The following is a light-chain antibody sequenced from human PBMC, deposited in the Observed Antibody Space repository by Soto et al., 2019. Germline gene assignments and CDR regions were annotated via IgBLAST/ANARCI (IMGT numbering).Light chain of an antibody. V-gene: IGLV1-40*01. Sequence: QSVLTQPPSVSGAPGQRVTISCTGSSSNIGAGYDVHWYQQLPGRAPKLLIYGNTNRPSGVPDRFSGSKSGTSASLAITGLQAEDEADYYCLSFDRSLSVVFGGGTKATVL. CDR1: SSNIGAGYD. CDR2: GNT. CDR3: LSFDRSLSVV. J-gene: IGLJ2*01.